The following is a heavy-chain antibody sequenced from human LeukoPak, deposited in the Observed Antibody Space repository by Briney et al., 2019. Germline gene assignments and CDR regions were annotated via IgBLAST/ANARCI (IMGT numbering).Heavy chain of an antibody. D-gene: IGHD3-16*02. CDR1: GYSFTKYG. V-gene: IGHV1-2*04. CDR3: ARDVILYYYMDV. CDR2: INPNSGGT. J-gene: IGHJ6*03. Sequence: GASVKVSCKASGYSFTKYGMNWVRQAPGQGLEWMGWINPNSGGTNYAQKFQGWVTMTRDTSISTAYMELSRLRSDDTAVYYCARDVILYYYMDVWGKGTTVTVSS.